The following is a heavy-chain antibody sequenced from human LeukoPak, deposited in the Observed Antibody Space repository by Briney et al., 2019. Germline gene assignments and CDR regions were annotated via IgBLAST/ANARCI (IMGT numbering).Heavy chain of an antibody. J-gene: IGHJ3*02. Sequence: PGGSLRLSCAASGFTFSSYSMNWVRQAPGKGLEWVSSISSSSSYIYYADSVKGRFTISRDNAKNSLYLQMNSLRAEDTAVYYCARIQVRGVIDAFDIWGQGTIVTVSS. CDR3: ARIQVRGVIDAFDI. D-gene: IGHD3-10*01. CDR2: ISSSSSYI. CDR1: GFTFSSYS. V-gene: IGHV3-21*01.